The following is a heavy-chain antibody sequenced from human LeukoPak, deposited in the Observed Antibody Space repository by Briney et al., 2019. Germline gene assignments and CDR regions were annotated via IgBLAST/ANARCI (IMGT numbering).Heavy chain of an antibody. CDR1: GFTFDDYA. V-gene: IGHV3-9*01. D-gene: IGHD3-16*01. Sequence: GGSLRLSCAASGFTFDDYAMHWVRQAPGKGLEWVSGISWNSGSIGYADSVKGRFTISRDNAKNSLYLERNSLRAEDRALYYVATDSPGGRLFYCSYAMDVWGKGTTVTISS. J-gene: IGHJ6*04. CDR3: ATDSPGGRLFYCSYAMDV. CDR2: ISWNSGSI.